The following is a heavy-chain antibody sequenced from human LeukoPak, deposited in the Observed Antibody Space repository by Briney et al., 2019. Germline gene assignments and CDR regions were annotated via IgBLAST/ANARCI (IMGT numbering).Heavy chain of an antibody. D-gene: IGHD3-22*01. CDR2: IYYNGNT. Sequence: SETLSLTCTVSGGSISSGGYYWSWIRQHPGKGLEWIGYIYYNGNTYYNPSLKSRLTISGDTSKNQFSLKLSSVTAADTAVYYCVRNFDSYNAFDIWGQGTMVTASS. CDR3: VRNFDSYNAFDI. V-gene: IGHV4-31*03. CDR1: GGSISSGGYY. J-gene: IGHJ3*02.